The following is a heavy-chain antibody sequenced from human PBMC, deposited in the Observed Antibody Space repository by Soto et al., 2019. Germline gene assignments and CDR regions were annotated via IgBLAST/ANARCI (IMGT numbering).Heavy chain of an antibody. J-gene: IGHJ3*02. CDR2: ISGNGGST. Sequence: EVQLLESGGGLVQPGGSLRLSCAASGLTFSTYAMSWVLQAPGKGLEWVSAISGNGGSTYYADSVQGRFTISRDNSKNSLYMQMNCLRAEDTGVYYWAKDPDNVVVPAARAARGDIWGQGTMVTVSS. CDR1: GLTFSTYA. CDR3: AKDPDNVVVPAARAARGDI. V-gene: IGHV3-23*01. D-gene: IGHD2-2*01.